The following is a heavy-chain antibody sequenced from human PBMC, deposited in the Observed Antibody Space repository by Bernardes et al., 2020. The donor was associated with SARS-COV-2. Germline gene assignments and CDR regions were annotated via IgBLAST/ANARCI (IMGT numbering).Heavy chain of an antibody. Sequence: GGSLRLSCAASGFTFSNYGMHWVRQAPGKGLEWVALVWYDGSNKYFVDSVKGRFTLSRDTSKNTVYLQMNSLRAEDTAVYYCARAPRYCSAGTCYGAFDIWGQGTMVTVSS. CDR1: GFTFSNYG. CDR2: VWYDGSNK. V-gene: IGHV3-33*08. D-gene: IGHD2-15*01. J-gene: IGHJ3*02. CDR3: ARAPRYCSAGTCYGAFDI.